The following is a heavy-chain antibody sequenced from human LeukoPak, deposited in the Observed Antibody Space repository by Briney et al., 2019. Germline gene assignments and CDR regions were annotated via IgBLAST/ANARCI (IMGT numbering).Heavy chain of an antibody. CDR1: GFTFSDYY. CDR2: ISSSGSTI. J-gene: IGHJ4*02. V-gene: IGHV3-11*04. Sequence: PGGSLRLSCAASGFTFSDYYMSWIRQAPGKGLEWVSYISSSGSTIYYADSVKGRFTISRDNAKNSLYLQMNSLRAEDTAVYYCARGYYYDSSGYYFGYFDYWGQGTLVTVSS. CDR3: ARGYYYDSSGYYFGYFDY. D-gene: IGHD3-22*01.